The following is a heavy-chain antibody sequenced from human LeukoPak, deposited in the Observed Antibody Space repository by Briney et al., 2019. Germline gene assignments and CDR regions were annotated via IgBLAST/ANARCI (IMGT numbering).Heavy chain of an antibody. J-gene: IGHJ4*02. D-gene: IGHD3-10*01. Sequence: GGSLRLSCAASGFTFDDYAMHWVRQAPGKGLEWVSGISWNSGSIGYADSVKGRFTISRDNAKNSLYLQMNSLRAEDMASYYCAKAAVRYYYGSGSYWYFDYWGQGTLVTVSS. CDR2: ISWNSGSI. CDR3: AKAAVRYYYGSGSYWYFDY. V-gene: IGHV3-9*03. CDR1: GFTFDDYA.